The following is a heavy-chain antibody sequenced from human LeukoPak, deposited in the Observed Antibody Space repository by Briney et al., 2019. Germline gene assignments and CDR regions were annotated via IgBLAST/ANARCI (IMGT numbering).Heavy chain of an antibody. CDR3: ARGGTGATRDDTFDI. J-gene: IGHJ3*02. Sequence: EPGGSLRLSCADSGFTFSTYSMNRVRQAPGKGLEWVSSISSGSSYIFYADSVRGRFTISRDNAKSSLYLQMNSLTAEDTAVYYCARGGTGATRDDTFDIWGQGTMVTVSS. V-gene: IGHV3-21*01. D-gene: IGHD1-7*01. CDR2: ISSGSSYI. CDR1: GFTFSTYS.